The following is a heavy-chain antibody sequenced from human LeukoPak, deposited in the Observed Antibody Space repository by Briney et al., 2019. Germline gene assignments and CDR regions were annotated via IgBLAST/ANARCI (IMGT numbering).Heavy chain of an antibody. CDR1: AGSISSSSYY. CDR2: MFYSGST. J-gene: IGHJ2*01. Sequence: SETLSLTCTVSAGSISSSSYYWGWIRQPPGKGLEWIGSMFYSGSTYYTPSLKSRVTISVDTSKNQFSLRLSSVTAADTAAYYCARSCDSSGYYLFDLWGRGTLVTVSS. CDR3: ARSCDSSGYYLFDL. V-gene: IGHV4-39*07. D-gene: IGHD3-22*01.